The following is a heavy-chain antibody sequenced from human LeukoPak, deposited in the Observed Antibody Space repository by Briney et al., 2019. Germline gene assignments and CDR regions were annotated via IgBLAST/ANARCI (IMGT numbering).Heavy chain of an antibody. CDR3: AGTEYQRRYCGGDCYTYYYYGMDV. Sequence: SVKVSCEASGGTFSSYAISWVRQAPGQGLEWMGGIIPIFGTANYAQKFQGRVTITADESTSTAYMELSSLRSEDTAVYYCAGTEYQRRYCGGDCYTYYYYGMDVWGQGTTVTVSS. D-gene: IGHD2-21*02. CDR2: IIPIFGTA. CDR1: GGTFSSYA. J-gene: IGHJ6*02. V-gene: IGHV1-69*13.